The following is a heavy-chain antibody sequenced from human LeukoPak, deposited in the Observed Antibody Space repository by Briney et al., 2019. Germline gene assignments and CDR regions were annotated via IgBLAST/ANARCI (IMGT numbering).Heavy chain of an antibody. V-gene: IGHV3-48*01. Sequence: GGSLRLSCAASGFTFSSYSMNWVRQAPGKGLEWVSYISSSSSTIYYADSVKDRFTISRDNAKNSLYLQMNSLRAEDTAVYYCASEVVPAAPGNFDYWGQGTLVTVSS. CDR1: GFTFSSYS. CDR3: ASEVVPAAPGNFDY. D-gene: IGHD2-2*01. CDR2: ISSSSSTI. J-gene: IGHJ4*02.